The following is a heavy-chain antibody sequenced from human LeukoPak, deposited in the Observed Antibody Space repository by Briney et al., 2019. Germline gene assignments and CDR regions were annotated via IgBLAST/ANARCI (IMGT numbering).Heavy chain of an antibody. CDR3: ARDSYGLGY. Sequence: GGSLRLSCAASGFTFSSYSMNWVRQAPGKGLEWVSYISSSSSTIYYADSVKGQFTIPRHNAKNSLYLQMNSLRADDTAVYYCARDSYGLGYWGQGTLVTVSS. CDR1: GFTFSSYS. V-gene: IGHV3-48*01. J-gene: IGHJ4*02. D-gene: IGHD5-18*01. CDR2: ISSSSSTI.